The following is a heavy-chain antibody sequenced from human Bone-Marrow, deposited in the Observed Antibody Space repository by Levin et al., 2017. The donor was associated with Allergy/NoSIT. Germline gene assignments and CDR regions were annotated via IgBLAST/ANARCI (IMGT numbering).Heavy chain of an antibody. CDR1: GFTFSSYG. D-gene: IGHD3-16*01. J-gene: IGHJ6*02. CDR3: ARGGGDYYYGMDV. CDR2: IWDDGSNK. Sequence: GGSLRLSCAASGFTFSSYGMHWVRQAPGKGLEWVAVIWDDGSNKYYADSVKGRFTISRDNSKNTLYLQMNSLRAEDTAVYYCARGGGDYYYGMDVWGQGTTVTVSS. V-gene: IGHV3-33*01.